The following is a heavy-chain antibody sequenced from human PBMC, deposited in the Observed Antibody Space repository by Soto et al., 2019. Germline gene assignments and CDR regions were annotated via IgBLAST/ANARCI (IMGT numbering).Heavy chain of an antibody. V-gene: IGHV4-30-4*01. Sequence: QVQLQESGPGLVKPSQTLSLTCTVSGGSISNVGYFWSWIRQPPGKGLEWIGFIYHTGTTYYNSSLRSRVSISIDTSKSQCSLQLNSVTAADTAVYYCARVMAAMQNWLDSWGQGTLVTVSP. CDR1: GGSISNVGYF. CDR2: IYHTGTT. D-gene: IGHD2-2*01. J-gene: IGHJ5*01. CDR3: ARVMAAMQNWLDS.